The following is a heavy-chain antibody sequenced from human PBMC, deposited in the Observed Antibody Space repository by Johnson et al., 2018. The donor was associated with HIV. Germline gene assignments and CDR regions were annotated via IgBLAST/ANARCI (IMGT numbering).Heavy chain of an antibody. D-gene: IGHD1-26*01. Sequence: VQLVESGGGVVQPGRSLRLSCAASAFSFSNYPMHCVRQAPGKGLEWVAVISYDGGNKYYADSGKGRFTISRDNSKNTLYLQMGSLRAEDMAVYYFARGGGVVGNAFDIWGQGTMVTVSS. CDR1: AFSFSNYP. J-gene: IGHJ3*02. CDR2: ISYDGGNK. CDR3: ARGGGVVGNAFDI. V-gene: IGHV3-30*14.